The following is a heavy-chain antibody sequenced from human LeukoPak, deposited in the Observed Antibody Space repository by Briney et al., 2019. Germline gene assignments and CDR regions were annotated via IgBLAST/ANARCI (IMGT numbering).Heavy chain of an antibody. V-gene: IGHV3-33*01. D-gene: IGHD6-13*01. CDR2: IWPNGSNK. CDR3: VGELLTAAGTIGAFDI. CDR1: GFTFSTYG. J-gene: IGHJ3*02. Sequence: PGRTLRLSCAASGFTFSTYGMHWVRQARAKGLEWVAVIWPNGSNKYHADSVKGRFTISRDNSKSTLFLQMSSLAAEDTAVYYCVGELLTAAGTIGAFDIWGRGTMVTVSS.